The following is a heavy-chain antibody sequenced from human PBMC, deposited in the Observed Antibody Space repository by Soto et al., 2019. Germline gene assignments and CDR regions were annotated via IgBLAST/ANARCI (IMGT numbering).Heavy chain of an antibody. CDR1: GYTFTSYA. V-gene: IGHV1-3*01. J-gene: IGHJ1*01. CDR2: INAGNGNT. D-gene: IGHD3-22*01. Sequence: QVQLVQSGAEVKKPGASVKVSCKASGYTFTSYAMHWVRQAPGQRLEWMGWINAGNGNTKYSQKSQGRVTITRDTSASTAYMELSSLRCEDTAVYYCARSFSMIVVVIRAEYFQHWGQGTLVTVSS. CDR3: ARSFSMIVVVIRAEYFQH.